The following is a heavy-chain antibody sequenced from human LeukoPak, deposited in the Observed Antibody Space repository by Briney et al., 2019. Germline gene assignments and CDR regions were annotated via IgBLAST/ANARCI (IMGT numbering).Heavy chain of an antibody. CDR2: IYHTGSA. CDR3: ARLRDYGNLFFYFYMDV. V-gene: IGHV4-39*02. J-gene: IGHJ6*03. D-gene: IGHD4-17*01. CDR1: GVSTGSQNYY. Sequence: SETLSLSCIVSGVSTGSQNYYWAWVRQPPGKGLEWIGNIYHTGSAYYSAALKSRVTISIDTSKDHFSLRLTSLTAADTAVYYCARLRDYGNLFFYFYMDVWGKGATVTVSS.